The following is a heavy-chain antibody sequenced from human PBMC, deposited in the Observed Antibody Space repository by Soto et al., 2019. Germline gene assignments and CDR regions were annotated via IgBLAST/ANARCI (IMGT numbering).Heavy chain of an antibody. V-gene: IGHV4-59*01. D-gene: IGHD4-17*01. J-gene: IGHJ5*02. CDR2: IYYSGST. CDR3: ASSGDYVPYNWFDP. Sequence: SQTMSLTCTVAGGSISSYYWSWIRQPPGKGLEWIGYIYYSGSTNYSPSLKSRVTISVDTSKNQFDVKLSPVTAADTAVYYCASSGDYVPYNWFDPWGQGTLVTVSS. CDR1: GGSISSYY.